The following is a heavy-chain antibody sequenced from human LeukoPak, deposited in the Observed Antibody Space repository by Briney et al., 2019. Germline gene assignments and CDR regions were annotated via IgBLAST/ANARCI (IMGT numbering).Heavy chain of an antibody. CDR1: GGSISSGAY. D-gene: IGHD2-15*01. V-gene: IGHV4-34*01. CDR3: ARGPDIVVVVAATQRYFDL. J-gene: IGHJ2*01. CDR2: INHSGST. Sequence: SETLSLTCAVSGGSISSGAYWGWVRQPPGKGLEWIGEINHSGSTNYNPSLKSRVTISVDTSKNQFSLKLSSVTAADTAVYYCARGPDIVVVVAATQRYFDLWGRGTLVTVSS.